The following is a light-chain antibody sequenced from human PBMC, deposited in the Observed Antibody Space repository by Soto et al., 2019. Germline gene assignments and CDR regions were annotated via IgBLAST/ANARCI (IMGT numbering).Light chain of an antibody. CDR1: QTISRW. CDR2: DAS. Sequence: TQINQSPPSLAASDGDGVIITCRASQTISRWLAWYQQKPEKAPKLLIYDASSLQSGVPSRFSGSGSGTEFSLTISSLQPDDFATYFCQQYNTYFPTFGQGTKVDIK. V-gene: IGKV1-5*01. J-gene: IGKJ1*01. CDR3: QQYNTYFPT.